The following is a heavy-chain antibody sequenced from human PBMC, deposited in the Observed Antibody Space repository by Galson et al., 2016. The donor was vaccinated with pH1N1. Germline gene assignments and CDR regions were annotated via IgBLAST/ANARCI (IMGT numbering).Heavy chain of an antibody. J-gene: IGHJ6*02. CDR3: AKTFMGVAYYHGMDV. Sequence: SLRLSCAASGFTFDDYAMNWVRQAPGKGLEWVSGISWNSGIIGYADSVKGRFTISRDNAKNSLYLQMNSLRAEDTALYYCAKTFMGVAYYHGMDVWGQGTTVTVSS. CDR2: ISWNSGII. V-gene: IGHV3-9*01. D-gene: IGHD2/OR15-2a*01. CDR1: GFTFDDYA.